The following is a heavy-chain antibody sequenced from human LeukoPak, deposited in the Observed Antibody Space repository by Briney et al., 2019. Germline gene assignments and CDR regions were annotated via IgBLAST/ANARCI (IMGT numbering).Heavy chain of an antibody. D-gene: IGHD1-26*01. CDR1: GYIFTGYS. Sequence: ASVKVSCKASGYIFTGYSIHWVRQAPGQGLEWMGWINSNTGATNYAQKFQGRISMTRDKSINTLYMEVRSLISDDTTLYYCARGRGSYFFDHWGQGTLVTVSS. V-gene: IGHV1-2*02. CDR3: ARGRGSYFFDH. CDR2: INSNTGAT. J-gene: IGHJ4*02.